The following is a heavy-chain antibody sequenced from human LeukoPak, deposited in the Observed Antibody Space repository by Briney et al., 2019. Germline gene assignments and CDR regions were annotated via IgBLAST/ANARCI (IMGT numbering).Heavy chain of an antibody. CDR3: ARIDYGDYQGAFDI. CDR2: INAGNGNT. D-gene: IGHD4-17*01. J-gene: IGHJ3*02. V-gene: IGHV1-3*01. CDR1: GYTFTSYA. Sequence: ASVKVSCKASGYTFTSYAMHWVRQAPGQRLERMGWINAGNGNTKYSQKFQGRVTITRDTSASTAYMELSSLRSEDTAVYYCARIDYGDYQGAFDIWGQGTMVTVSS.